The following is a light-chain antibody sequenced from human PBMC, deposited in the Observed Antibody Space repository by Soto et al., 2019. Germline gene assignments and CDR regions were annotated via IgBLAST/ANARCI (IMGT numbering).Light chain of an antibody. V-gene: IGKV3-20*01. Sequence: DTVLTQSPGTLSLSPGERATLSCRASQTVTSNFLAWYQQKPGQAPRLLIFGASRRAPGIPDRFSGSGSGTDFTLTISRLEPEDFAVYFCQQYGYSSYTFGQGTKLEI. CDR3: QQYGYSSYT. CDR2: GAS. CDR1: QTVTSNF. J-gene: IGKJ2*01.